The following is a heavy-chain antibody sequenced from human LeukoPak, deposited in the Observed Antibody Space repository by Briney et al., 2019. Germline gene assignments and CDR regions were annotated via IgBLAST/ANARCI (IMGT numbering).Heavy chain of an antibody. Sequence: ASVKVSCKASGYTFTSYGISWVRQAPGQGLEWMGWISAYNGNTNYAQKLRGRVTMTTDTSTSTAYMELRSLRSDDTAVYYCARYFGGGRATNGFDYWGQGTLVTVSS. V-gene: IGHV1-18*01. CDR1: GYTFTSYG. J-gene: IGHJ4*02. D-gene: IGHD2-8*01. CDR3: ARYFGGGRATNGFDY. CDR2: ISAYNGNT.